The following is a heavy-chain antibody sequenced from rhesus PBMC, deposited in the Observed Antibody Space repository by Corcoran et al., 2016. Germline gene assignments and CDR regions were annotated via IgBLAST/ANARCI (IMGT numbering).Heavy chain of an antibody. CDR3: ARDYGSSYVYAD. Sequence: QVQLQESGPGLVKPLETLSLTCAVSGGSISRNYWSWIRQPPGKGLECIGYIYGSGSSTNYNPSLKSRVTLSVDTSKNQFSRKLSSVTAADTAVYYCARDYGSSYVYADWGQGVLVTVSS. J-gene: IGHJ4*01. CDR1: GGSISRNY. V-gene: IGHV4S11*01. D-gene: IGHD4-29*01. CDR2: IYGSGSST.